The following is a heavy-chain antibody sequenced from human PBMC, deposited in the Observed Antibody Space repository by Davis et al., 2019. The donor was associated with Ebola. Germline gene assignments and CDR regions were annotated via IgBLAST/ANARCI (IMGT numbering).Heavy chain of an antibody. CDR3: ARASPVRVLGAWSRPNWFDP. CDR2: IYYSGST. V-gene: IGHV4-31*03. Sequence: PSETLSLTCTVSGGSISSGGYYWSWIRQHPGKGLEWIGYIYYSGSTYYNPSLKSRVTISVDTSKNQFSLKLSSVTAADTAVYYCARASPVRVLGAWSRPNWFDPWGQGTLVTVSS. CDR1: GGSISSGGYY. D-gene: IGHD6-6*01. J-gene: IGHJ5*02.